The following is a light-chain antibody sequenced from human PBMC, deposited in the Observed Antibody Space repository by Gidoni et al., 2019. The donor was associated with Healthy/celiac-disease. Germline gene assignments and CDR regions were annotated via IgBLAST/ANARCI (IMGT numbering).Light chain of an antibody. J-gene: IGKJ3*01. Sequence: DIQMTQSPSSLSASVGDRVTITCRASQSISSYLNWYQQKPGKAPKLLIYAASSFQSGVPSRISGSGSGTDFTLTISSLQPEDFATYYCQQSYSTPITFGPGTKVDIK. V-gene: IGKV1-39*01. CDR2: AAS. CDR1: QSISSY. CDR3: QQSYSTPIT.